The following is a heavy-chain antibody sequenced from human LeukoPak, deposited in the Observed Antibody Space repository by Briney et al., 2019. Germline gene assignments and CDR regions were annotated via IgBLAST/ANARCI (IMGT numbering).Heavy chain of an antibody. CDR2: ITANGDTT. Sequence: GGSLRLSCVGSGFIFRSYAVTWVRQAPGKGLDWVSSITANGDTTYYADSVKGRFTISRDNSRNTLYLQMSSLRAEDTALYYCATFGVIVRNNYLDYWGQGALVAVSS. J-gene: IGHJ4*02. CDR1: GFIFRSYA. D-gene: IGHD3-3*01. CDR3: ATFGVIVRNNYLDY. V-gene: IGHV3-23*01.